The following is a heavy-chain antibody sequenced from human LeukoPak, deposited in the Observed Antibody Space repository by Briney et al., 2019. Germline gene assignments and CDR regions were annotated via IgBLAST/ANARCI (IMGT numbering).Heavy chain of an antibody. V-gene: IGHV4-34*01. D-gene: IGHD3-10*01. CDR1: GGSFSGYY. CDR2: INHSGST. Sequence: SETLSLTCAVYGGSFSGYYWSWIRQPPGKGLEWIGEINHSGSTNYNPSLKSRVTISVDTSKNQFSLKLSSVTAADTAVYYCARGYPTERPRALHYYGSGSYYGYWGQGTLVTVSS. CDR3: ARGYPTERPRALHYYGSGSYYGY. J-gene: IGHJ4*02.